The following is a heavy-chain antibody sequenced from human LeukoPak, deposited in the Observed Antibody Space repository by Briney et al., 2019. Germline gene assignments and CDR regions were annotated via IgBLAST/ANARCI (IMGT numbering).Heavy chain of an antibody. Sequence: ASVKVSCKASGYTFIAYYMHWVRQAPGQGLEWTGWINPNSGGTNYARKFQGRVTMTRDTSISTAYMDLSRLRSDDTAVYYCARGMGVLVPAATWGQGTLVTVSS. J-gene: IGHJ5*02. CDR2: INPNSGGT. D-gene: IGHD2-2*01. V-gene: IGHV1-2*02. CDR3: ARGMGVLVPAAT. CDR1: GYTFIAYY.